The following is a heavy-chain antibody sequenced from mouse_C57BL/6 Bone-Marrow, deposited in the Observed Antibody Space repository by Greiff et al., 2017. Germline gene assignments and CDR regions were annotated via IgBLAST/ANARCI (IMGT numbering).Heavy chain of an antibody. CDR1: GYTFTDYE. CDR2: LDPETGGT. V-gene: IGHV1-15*01. J-gene: IGHJ2*01. CDR3: TRGYFDY. Sequence: VQLQQSGAELVRPGASVTLSCKASGYTFTDYEMHWVKQTPVHGLEWIGALDPETGGTAYNQKFKGKALLTADKSSSTAYMELRSLTSEDSAVYYCTRGYFDYWGQGTTLTVSA.